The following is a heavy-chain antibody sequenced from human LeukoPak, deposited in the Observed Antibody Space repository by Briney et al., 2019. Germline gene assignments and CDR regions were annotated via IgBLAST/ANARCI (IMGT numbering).Heavy chain of an antibody. V-gene: IGHV4-34*01. CDR1: GGSFSGYY. CDR3: ASGYYDFWSGYRGYFDY. J-gene: IGHJ4*02. CDR2: INHSGST. Sequence: KPSETLSLTCAVYGGSFSGYYWSWIRQPPGEGLEWIGEINHSGSTNYNPSLKSRVTISVDTSKNQFSLKLSSVTAADTAVYYCASGYYDFWSGYRGYFDYWGQGTLVTVSS. D-gene: IGHD3-3*01.